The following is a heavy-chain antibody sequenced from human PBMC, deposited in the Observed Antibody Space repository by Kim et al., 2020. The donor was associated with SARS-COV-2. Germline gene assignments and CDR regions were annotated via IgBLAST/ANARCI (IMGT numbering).Heavy chain of an antibody. CDR2: DANDK. CDR3: ARRLAFDY. Sequence: DANDKSYADSVKGRFTISRDSSKNTLYLQMSSLRVEDTAVYYCARRLAFDYWGQGALVIVS. D-gene: IGHD6-19*01. J-gene: IGHJ4*02. V-gene: IGHV3-30*15.